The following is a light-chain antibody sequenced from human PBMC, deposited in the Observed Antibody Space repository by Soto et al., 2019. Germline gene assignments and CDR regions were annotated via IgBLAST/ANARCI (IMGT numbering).Light chain of an antibody. V-gene: IGLV2-14*01. CDR3: AAWDDSLNGVV. CDR1: SSDVGAYDF. J-gene: IGLJ2*01. CDR2: DVT. Sequence: QSALTQPASVSGSPGQSITISCTGTSSDVGAYDFVSWYQHSPGKAPKLVTFDVTHRPPGISDRFSGSKSANTASLTISGLQAADEAFYYCAAWDDSLNGVVFGGGTKVTVL.